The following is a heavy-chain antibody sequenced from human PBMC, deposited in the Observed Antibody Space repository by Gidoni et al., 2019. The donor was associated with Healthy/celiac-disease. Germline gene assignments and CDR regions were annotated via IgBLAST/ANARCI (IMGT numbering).Heavy chain of an antibody. Sequence: EVQLVESGGGLVQPGRSLRLSCAASGFPFDDYAMHWVRQAPGKGLEWVSGSSWNSGSIGYADSVKGRFTISRDNAKNSLYLQMNSLRAEDTALYYCAKEIAVAGRVFDYWGQGTLVTVSS. CDR3: AKEIAVAGRVFDY. J-gene: IGHJ4*02. CDR2: SSWNSGSI. D-gene: IGHD6-19*01. CDR1: GFPFDDYA. V-gene: IGHV3-9*01.